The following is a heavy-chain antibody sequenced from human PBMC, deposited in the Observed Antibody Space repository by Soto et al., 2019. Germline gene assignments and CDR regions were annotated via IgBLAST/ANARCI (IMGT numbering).Heavy chain of an antibody. V-gene: IGHV4-59*12. CDR2: IYYSGST. D-gene: IGHD6-13*01. J-gene: IGHJ3*02. CDR1: SGSINSFY. Sequence: SETLSLTCTVSSGSINSFYWSWIRQLPGKGLEWIGYIYYSGSTNCNPSLKSRVTISVDTSKNQFSLKLSSVTSADTAVYYCARIGYSSSWYTADGEFDIWGQGDVVTVSS. CDR3: ARIGYSSSWYTADGEFDI.